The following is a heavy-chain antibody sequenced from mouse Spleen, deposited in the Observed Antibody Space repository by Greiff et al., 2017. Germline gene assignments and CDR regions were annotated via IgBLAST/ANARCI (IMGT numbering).Heavy chain of an antibody. Sequence: VKLQESGPELVKPGASVKISCKASGYAFSSSWMNWVKQRPGKGLEWIGRIYPGDGDTNYNGKFKGKATLTADKSSSTAYMQLSSLTSEDSAVYFCAGGNPFLDYWGQGTTLTVSS. CDR2: IYPGDGDT. D-gene: IGHD2-1*01. V-gene: IGHV1-82*01. CDR3: AGGNPFLDY. J-gene: IGHJ2*01. CDR1: GYAFSSSW.